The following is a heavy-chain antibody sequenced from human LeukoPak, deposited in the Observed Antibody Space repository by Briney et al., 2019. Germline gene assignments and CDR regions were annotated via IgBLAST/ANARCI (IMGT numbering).Heavy chain of an antibody. Sequence: GGSLRLSCAASGFTFSSYGMHWVRQAPGKGLEWVAVISYDGSNKYYADSVKGRFTISRDNSKNTLYLQMNSLRAEDTAVYYCARAYSAGPFDYWGQGTLVTVSS. D-gene: IGHD2-15*01. V-gene: IGHV3-30*03. CDR1: GFTFSSYG. J-gene: IGHJ4*02. CDR2: ISYDGSNK. CDR3: ARAYSAGPFDY.